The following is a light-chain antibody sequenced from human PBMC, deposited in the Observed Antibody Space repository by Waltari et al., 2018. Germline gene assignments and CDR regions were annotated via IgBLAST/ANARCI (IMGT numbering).Light chain of an antibody. CDR2: GSF. CDR3: QQYGTLPRT. Sequence: ELVLTQSPGTLSLSPGERATLSCRASQTLSSNSLAWYQQKPGQAPRLIIYGSFNRATGIPDRFSGSGSGTDFTLTSIRLEPEDFAVYYCQQYGTLPRTFGQGTKVELK. CDR1: QTLSSNS. J-gene: IGKJ1*01. V-gene: IGKV3-20*01.